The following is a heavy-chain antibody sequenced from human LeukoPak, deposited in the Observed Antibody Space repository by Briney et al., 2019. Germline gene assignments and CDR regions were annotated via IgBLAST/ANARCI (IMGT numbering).Heavy chain of an antibody. D-gene: IGHD1-26*01. CDR2: IIPILGIA. Sequence: GASVKVSCKASGGTFSSYAISWVRQAPGQGLEWMGRIIPILGIANYAQKFQGRVTITADKSTSTAYMELSSLRSEDTAVYYCARVFSYAPPYYYYGMGVWGQGTTVTVSS. J-gene: IGHJ6*02. V-gene: IGHV1-69*04. CDR3: ARVFSYAPPYYYYGMGV. CDR1: GGTFSSYA.